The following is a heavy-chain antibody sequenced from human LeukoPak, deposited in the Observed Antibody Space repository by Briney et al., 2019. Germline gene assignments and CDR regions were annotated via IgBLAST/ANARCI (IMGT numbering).Heavy chain of an antibody. V-gene: IGHV3-21*04. J-gene: IGHJ4*02. Sequence: GGSLRLTCAASGFTFSSYAMNWVRQAPGKGLEWVSSISSSSSYIYYADSVKGRFTISRDNSKNTLYLQMNSLRAEDTAVYYCATATPQTYYYGSGSYSIWGQGTLVTVSS. CDR1: GFTFSSYA. D-gene: IGHD3-10*01. CDR2: ISSSSSYI. CDR3: ATATPQTYYYGSGSYSI.